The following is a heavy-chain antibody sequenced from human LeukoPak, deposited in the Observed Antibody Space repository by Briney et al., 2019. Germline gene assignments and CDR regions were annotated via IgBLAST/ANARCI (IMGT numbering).Heavy chain of an antibody. CDR3: ARQGEYTTSLGRKQFDY. CDR1: GGSISSSSYY. D-gene: IGHD6-6*01. J-gene: IGHJ4*02. V-gene: IGHV4-39*01. Sequence: SETLSLTCTVSGGSISSSSYYWGWIRQPPGKGLEWIGSIYYSGSTYYNPSLKSRVTISIDTSKNQFSLKLSSVTAADTAVYYCARQGEYTTSLGRKQFDYWGQGALVTVSS. CDR2: IYYSGST.